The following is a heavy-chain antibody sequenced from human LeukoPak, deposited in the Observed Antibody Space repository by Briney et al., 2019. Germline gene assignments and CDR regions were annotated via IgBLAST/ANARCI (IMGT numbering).Heavy chain of an antibody. D-gene: IGHD3-22*01. J-gene: IGHJ4*02. Sequence: GRSLRLSCAASGSTFDDYAMHWVRQAPGKGLEWVSGISWNSGSIGYADSVKGRFTISRDNAKNSLYLQMNSLRAEDTALYYCAKDGVLKYDSSGYYPNWGKGTLVTVSS. CDR2: ISWNSGSI. V-gene: IGHV3-9*01. CDR1: GSTFDDYA. CDR3: AKDGVLKYDSSGYYPN.